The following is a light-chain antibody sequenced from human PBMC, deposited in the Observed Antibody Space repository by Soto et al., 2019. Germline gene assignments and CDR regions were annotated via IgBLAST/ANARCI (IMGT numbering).Light chain of an antibody. Sequence: DIQLTQSPSSLSASVGERVTITCRVSQDISSYLNWYRQKPGKLPKLLIYSASNLQSGVPSRFSGSGSGTDFTLTSSSLQPEDVATHYGQRTYNAPRTFGGGTKVEIK. CDR3: QRTYNAPRT. V-gene: IGKV1-27*01. J-gene: IGKJ4*01. CDR2: SAS. CDR1: QDISSY.